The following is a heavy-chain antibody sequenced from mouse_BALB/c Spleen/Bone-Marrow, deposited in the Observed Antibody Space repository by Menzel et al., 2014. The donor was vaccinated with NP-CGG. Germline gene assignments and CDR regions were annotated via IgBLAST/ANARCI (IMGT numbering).Heavy chain of an antibody. CDR2: INPSSGYT. J-gene: IGHJ3*01. V-gene: IGHV1-4*01. D-gene: IGHD2-4*01. CDR3: ARSYYECDRAWFAY. CDR1: GYTFTSYT. Sequence: QVQLQQSGAELARPGASAKMSCKASGYTFTSYTMHWVKQRPGQGLEWIGYINPSSGYTNYNQKFKDKATLTADKSSSTAYMQLSSLTSEDSVVYYCARSYYECDRAWFAYWGQGTLVTVSA.